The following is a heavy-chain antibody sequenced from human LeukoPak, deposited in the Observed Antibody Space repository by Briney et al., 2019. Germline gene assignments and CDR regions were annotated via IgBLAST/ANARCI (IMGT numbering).Heavy chain of an antibody. D-gene: IGHD1-14*01. J-gene: IGHJ4*02. CDR1: GGSISNSY. CDR2: SHTSGST. V-gene: IGHV4-4*07. Sequence: PSETLSLTCNVSGGSISNSYWNWIRQPAGKELEWIGRSHTSGSTYYIPSLKRRVTMSLDTSNNHFSLKLTSVTAADTALYYCARGLNQYYFDSWGQGILVTVSS. CDR3: ARGLNQYYFDS.